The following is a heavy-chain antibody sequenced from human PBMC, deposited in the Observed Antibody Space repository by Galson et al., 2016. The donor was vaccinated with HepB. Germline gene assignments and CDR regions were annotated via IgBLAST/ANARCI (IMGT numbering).Heavy chain of an antibody. CDR1: GFSLSTSGMC. D-gene: IGHD7-27*01. V-gene: IGHV2-70*11. CDR3: ARTKNWGRGNYFDY. J-gene: IGHJ4*02. CDR2: IDWDDDK. Sequence: PALVKPTQTLTLTCTFSGFSLSTSGMCVSWIRQPPGKALEWLARIDWDDDKYYSTSLNTRLTISQDTSKNQVVLTMTNRDPVDTATYYCARTKNWGRGNYFDYWGQGTLVTVSS.